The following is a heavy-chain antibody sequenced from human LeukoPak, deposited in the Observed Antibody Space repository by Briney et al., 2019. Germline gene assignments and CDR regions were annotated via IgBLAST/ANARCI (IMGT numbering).Heavy chain of an antibody. V-gene: IGHV1-46*01. Sequence: ASVKVSCKASGYTFTNYYMHWVRQAPGQGLEWMGIINPSGGITNYAQKFQGRVTMTRDMSTSTVYMELSSLRSEDTAVYYCARGESGSYPEYLNWGQGTLVTVSS. CDR3: ARGESGSYPEYLN. CDR1: GYTFTNYY. CDR2: INPSGGIT. D-gene: IGHD1-26*01. J-gene: IGHJ4*02.